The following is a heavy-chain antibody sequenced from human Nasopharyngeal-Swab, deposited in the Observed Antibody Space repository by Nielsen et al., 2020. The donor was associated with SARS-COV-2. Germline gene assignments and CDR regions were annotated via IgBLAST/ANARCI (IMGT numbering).Heavy chain of an antibody. V-gene: IGHV3-7*01. Sequence: GESLKISCAASGFTFSSYWMSWVRQAPGKGLEWVANIKQDGSEKYYVDSVKGQFTISRDNAKNSLYLQMNSLRAEDTAVYYCARDESYYYYYGMDVWGQGTTVTVSS. CDR1: GFTFSSYW. J-gene: IGHJ6*02. CDR3: ARDESYYYYYGMDV. CDR2: IKQDGSEK.